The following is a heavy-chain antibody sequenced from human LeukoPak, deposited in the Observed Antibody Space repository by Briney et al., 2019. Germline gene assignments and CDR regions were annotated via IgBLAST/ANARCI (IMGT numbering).Heavy chain of an antibody. J-gene: IGHJ4*02. CDR2: INPSGGST. D-gene: IGHD6-13*01. V-gene: IGHV1-46*01. Sequence: GASVKVSCKVSGYTLTELSMHWVRQAPGKGLEWMGIINPSGGSTSYAQKFQGRVTMTRDTSTSTVYMELSSLRSEDTAVYYCAAGIAAPEPFHWGQGTLVTVSS. CDR3: AAGIAAPEPFH. CDR1: GYTLTELS.